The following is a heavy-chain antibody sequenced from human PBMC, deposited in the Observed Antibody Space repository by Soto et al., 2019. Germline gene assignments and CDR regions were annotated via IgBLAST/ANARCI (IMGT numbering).Heavy chain of an antibody. V-gene: IGHV4-59*01. CDR2: IYYSGST. D-gene: IGHD2-21*02. J-gene: IGHJ4*02. CDR1: GGSISSYY. Sequence: SETLSLSCTVSGGSISSYYWSWIRQPPGKGLEWIGYIYYSGSTNYNPSLKSRVTISVDTSKNQFSLKLSSVTAADTAVYYCARGIYPCGGDCYPPDYFDYWGQGTLVTVSS. CDR3: ARGIYPCGGDCYPPDYFDY.